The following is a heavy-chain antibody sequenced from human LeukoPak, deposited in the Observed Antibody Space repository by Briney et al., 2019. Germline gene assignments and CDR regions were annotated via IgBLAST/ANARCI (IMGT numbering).Heavy chain of an antibody. V-gene: IGHV4-30-2*01. CDR1: GGSISSGGYS. CDR2: IYHSGST. D-gene: IGHD2-15*01. CDR3: ARVGKDRGGYCFDY. Sequence: PSETLSLTCAVSGGSISSGGYSWSWIRQPPGKGLEWIGYIYHSGSTYYNPSLKSRVTISVDRSKNQFSLKLSSVTAADTAVYYCARVGKDRGGYCFDYWGQGTLVTVSS. J-gene: IGHJ4*02.